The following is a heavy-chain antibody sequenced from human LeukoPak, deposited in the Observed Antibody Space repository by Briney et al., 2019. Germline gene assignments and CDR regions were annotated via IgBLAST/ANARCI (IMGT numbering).Heavy chain of an antibody. D-gene: IGHD3-10*01. V-gene: IGHV3-73*01. J-gene: IGHJ6*02. CDR1: GFTFSASV. Sequence: GGSLRLSCAASGFTFSASVMYWVRQAPGKGLEWVGRIRSKANSYATAYTASVKGRFTISRDDSMNTAYLQMNSLKAEVTAVYYCTRSGIFYYGMDVWGQGTTVTVSS. CDR3: TRSGIFYYGMDV. CDR2: IRSKANSYAT.